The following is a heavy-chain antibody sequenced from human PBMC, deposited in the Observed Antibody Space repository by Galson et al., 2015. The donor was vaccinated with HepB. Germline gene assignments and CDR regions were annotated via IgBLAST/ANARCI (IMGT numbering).Heavy chain of an antibody. Sequence: SVKVSSKASGYTFTSYGISWVRQAPGQGLEWMGWISAYNGNTNYAQKLQGRVTMTTDTPTSTAYMELRSLTSDDTAVYYCARDTYYGVIIAHDAFDIWGQGTMVTVSS. D-gene: IGHD3-3*01. V-gene: IGHV1-18*01. CDR1: GYTFTSYG. CDR2: ISAYNGNT. J-gene: IGHJ3*02. CDR3: ARDTYYGVIIAHDAFDI.